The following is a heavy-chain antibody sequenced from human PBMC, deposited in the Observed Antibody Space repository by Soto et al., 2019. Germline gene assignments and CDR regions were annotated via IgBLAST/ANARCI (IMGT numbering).Heavy chain of an antibody. CDR3: ARAGAYYDSSGYHAFDI. CDR2: ISSSSSTI. CDR1: GFTFSSYS. Sequence: PGGSLRLSCAASGFTFSSYSMNWVRQAPGKGLEWVSYISSSSSTIYYADSVKGRFTISRDNAKNSLYPQMNSLRDEDTAVYYCARAGAYYDSSGYHAFDIWGQGTMVTVSS. D-gene: IGHD3-22*01. V-gene: IGHV3-48*02. J-gene: IGHJ3*02.